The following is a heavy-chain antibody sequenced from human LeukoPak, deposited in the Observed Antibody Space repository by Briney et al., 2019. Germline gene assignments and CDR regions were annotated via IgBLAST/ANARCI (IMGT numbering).Heavy chain of an antibody. CDR3: AVVPQDIVVLPTAPSLDY. Sequence: GSSVKVSCKASGGSFSTYPFTWVRQAPGQGVEWMGEIVPIIGSPNYTQTFQGRLAITADESTNTAYMELSGLKSDDTAVYYCAVVPQDIVVLPTAPSLDYWGPGTLVIVSS. J-gene: IGHJ4*02. CDR1: GGSFSTYP. V-gene: IGHV1-69*01. CDR2: IVPIIGSP. D-gene: IGHD2-15*01.